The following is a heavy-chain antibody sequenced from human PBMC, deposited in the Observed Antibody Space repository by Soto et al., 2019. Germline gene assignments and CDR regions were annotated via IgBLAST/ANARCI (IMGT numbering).Heavy chain of an antibody. Sequence: PGQGLEWMGWINPNSGGTNYAQKFQGWVTMTRDTSISTAYMELSRLRSDDTAVYYCARGEDIVVVPAATYFDYWGQGTLVTVSS. V-gene: IGHV1-2*04. CDR2: INPNSGGT. CDR3: ARGEDIVVVPAATYFDY. D-gene: IGHD2-2*01. J-gene: IGHJ4*02.